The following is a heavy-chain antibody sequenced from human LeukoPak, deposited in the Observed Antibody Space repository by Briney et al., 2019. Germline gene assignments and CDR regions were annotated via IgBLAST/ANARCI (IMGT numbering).Heavy chain of an antibody. CDR1: AYTFTSYD. V-gene: IGHV1-8*01. CDR3: ARMRITIFGVVIISDAFAI. CDR2: MNPNSGNT. Sequence: ASVKVSCKASAYTFTSYDINWVRQATGQGLEWMGWMNPNSGNTGYAQKFQGRVTMTRNTSISTAYMELSSLRSEDTAVYYCARMRITIFGVVIISDAFAIWGQGTMVTVSS. J-gene: IGHJ3*02. D-gene: IGHD3-3*01.